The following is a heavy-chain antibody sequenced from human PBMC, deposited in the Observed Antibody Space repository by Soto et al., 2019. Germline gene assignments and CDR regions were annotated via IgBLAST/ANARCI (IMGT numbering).Heavy chain of an antibody. J-gene: IGHJ6*02. CDR1: GGTFSSYA. V-gene: IGHV1-69*13. D-gene: IGHD6-6*01. CDR2: IIPIFGTA. CDR3: ARSPDEALAARPGPLDYYYYGMDV. Sequence: SVKVSCKASGGTFSSYAISWVRQAPGQGLEWMGGIIPIFGTANYAQKFQGRVTITADESTSTAYMELSSLRSEDTAVYYCARSPDEALAARPGPLDYYYYGMDVWGQGTTVTVSS.